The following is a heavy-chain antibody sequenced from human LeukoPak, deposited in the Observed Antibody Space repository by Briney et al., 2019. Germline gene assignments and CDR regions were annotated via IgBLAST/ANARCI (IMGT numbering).Heavy chain of an antibody. D-gene: IGHD5-12*01. CDR2: IYSGGST. V-gene: IGHV3-53*04. J-gene: IGHJ4*02. CDR3: ARGRVDIVATIGEYYFDY. CDR1: GFTVSSNY. Sequence: PGGSLRLSCAASGFTVSSNYMSWVRQAPGKGLEWVSVIYSGGSTYYADSVKGRFTISRHNSKNTLYLQMNSLRAEDTAVYYCARGRVDIVATIGEYYFDYWGQGTLVTVST.